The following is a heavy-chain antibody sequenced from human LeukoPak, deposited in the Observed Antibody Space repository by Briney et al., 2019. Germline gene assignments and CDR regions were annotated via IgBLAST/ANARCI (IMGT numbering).Heavy chain of an antibody. CDR2: IYYSGST. V-gene: IGHV4-38-2*02. Sequence: SSETLSLTCIVSGYSISSGYYWGWIRQPPGKGLEWIGYIYYSGSTNYNPSLKSRVTISVDTSKNQFSLKLSSVTAADTAVYYCARGDGGYWGQGTLVTVSS. CDR3: ARGDGGY. D-gene: IGHD5-24*01. CDR1: GYSISSGYY. J-gene: IGHJ4*02.